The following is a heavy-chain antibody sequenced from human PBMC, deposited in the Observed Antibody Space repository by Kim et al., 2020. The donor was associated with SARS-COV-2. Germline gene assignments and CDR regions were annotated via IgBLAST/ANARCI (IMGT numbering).Heavy chain of an antibody. Sequence: SETLSLTCTVSGGSISSSSYYWGWIRQPPGKGLEWIGSIYYSGSTYYNPSLKSRVTISVDTSKNQFSLKLSSVTAADTAVYYCARDPLIVPAAIWGGGYYGMDVWGQGTTVTASS. D-gene: IGHD2-2*01. J-gene: IGHJ6*02. CDR3: ARDPLIVPAAIWGGGYYGMDV. CDR1: GGSISSSSYY. V-gene: IGHV4-39*07. CDR2: IYYSGST.